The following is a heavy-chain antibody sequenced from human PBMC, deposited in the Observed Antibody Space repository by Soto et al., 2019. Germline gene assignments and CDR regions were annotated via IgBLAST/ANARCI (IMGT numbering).Heavy chain of an antibody. D-gene: IGHD1-26*01. CDR1: GFTFSSYG. J-gene: IGHJ4*02. CDR3: AKVLGRGATSSPY. CDR2: ISYDGSNK. Sequence: QVQLVESGGGVVQPGRSLRLSCAASGFTFSSYGMHWVRQAPGKGLEWVAVISYDGSNKYYADSVKGRFTISRDNSKNTLYLQMNRLRAEDTAVYYCAKVLGRGATSSPYWGQGTLVTVSS. V-gene: IGHV3-30*18.